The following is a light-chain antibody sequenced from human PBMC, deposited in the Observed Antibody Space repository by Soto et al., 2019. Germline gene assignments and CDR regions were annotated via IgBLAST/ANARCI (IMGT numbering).Light chain of an antibody. Sequence: QSVLTQPPSASGTPEQRVTISCSGSSSNIESNYVYWYQQLPGSAPKLLIYRNDQRPSVVPDLFSGSKSGTSASLAISGLRSEDEADYYCAAWDDSLSALVFGGGTKLTVL. V-gene: IGLV1-47*01. CDR2: RND. CDR1: SSNIESNY. J-gene: IGLJ3*02. CDR3: AAWDDSLSALV.